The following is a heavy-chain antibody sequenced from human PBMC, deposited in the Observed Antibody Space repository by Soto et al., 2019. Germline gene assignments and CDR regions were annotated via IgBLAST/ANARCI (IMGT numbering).Heavy chain of an antibody. D-gene: IGHD3-22*01. Sequence: SETLSLTCTVSGGSISSGGYYWSWIRQHPGKGLEWIGYIYYSGSTYYNPSLKSRVTISVDTSKNQFSLKLSSVTAADTAVYYCARDTYYYDSSGSRPLRHWGQGTLVTVSS. J-gene: IGHJ4*02. CDR3: ARDTYYYDSSGSRPLRH. CDR2: IYYSGST. V-gene: IGHV4-31*03. CDR1: GGSISSGGYY.